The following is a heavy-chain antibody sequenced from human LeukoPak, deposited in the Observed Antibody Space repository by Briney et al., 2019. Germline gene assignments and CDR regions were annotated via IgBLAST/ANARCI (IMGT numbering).Heavy chain of an antibody. J-gene: IGHJ2*01. CDR3: AKAMSSAWNFDL. CDR1: GDSISTYS. D-gene: IGHD3-10*01. Sequence: SETLSLTCTVSGDSISTYSRIWVRQPPGKGLECSCYLSYSGSTNFNPPLQSRVTMSVATSKYQFSLKLNSVTAADTAAYYCAKAMSSAWNFDLWVRGTLVTVSS. V-gene: IGHV4-59*01. CDR2: LSYSGST.